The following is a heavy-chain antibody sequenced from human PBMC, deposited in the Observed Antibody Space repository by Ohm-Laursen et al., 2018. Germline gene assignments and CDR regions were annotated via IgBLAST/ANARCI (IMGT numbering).Heavy chain of an antibody. V-gene: IGHV3-43*01. J-gene: IGHJ3*02. D-gene: IGHD6-13*01. CDR1: GFPFDDYT. Sequence: SLRLSCAASGFPFDDYTMHWVRQAPGKGLEWVSLISWDGGSTYYADSVKGRFTISRDNAKNSLYLQMNSLRAEDTALYYCAKDHSPYSSSLRSAFGIWGQGTMVTVSS. CDR2: ISWDGGST. CDR3: AKDHSPYSSSLRSAFGI.